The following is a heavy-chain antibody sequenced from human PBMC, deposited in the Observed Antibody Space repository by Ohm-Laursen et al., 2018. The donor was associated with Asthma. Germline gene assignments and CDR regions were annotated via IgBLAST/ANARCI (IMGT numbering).Heavy chain of an antibody. Sequence: SLRLSCSASGFTFSSYAMSWVRQAPGKGLEWVSAISGSGGSTYYADSVKGRFTISRDNSKNALYLHMNSLRAEDTAVYYCAKGGYYRWFDPWGQGTLITVSS. J-gene: IGHJ5*02. V-gene: IGHV3-23*01. CDR2: ISGSGGST. CDR3: AKGGYYRWFDP. CDR1: GFTFSSYA. D-gene: IGHD3-22*01.